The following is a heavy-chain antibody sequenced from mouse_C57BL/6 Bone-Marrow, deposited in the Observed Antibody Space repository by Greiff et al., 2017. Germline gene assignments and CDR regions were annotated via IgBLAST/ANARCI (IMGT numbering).Heavy chain of an antibody. CDR1: GFTFSDYG. CDR2: ISNLAYSI. Sequence: EVQLVESGGGLVQPGGSLKLSCAASGFTFSDYGMAWVRQAPRKGPEWVAFISNLAYSIYYADTVTGRFTISRENAKNTLYLGMSSLRSEDTAMYYCARGGVTLGDYWGQGTSVTVSS. CDR3: ARGGVTLGDY. J-gene: IGHJ4*01. D-gene: IGHD2-5*01. V-gene: IGHV5-15*01.